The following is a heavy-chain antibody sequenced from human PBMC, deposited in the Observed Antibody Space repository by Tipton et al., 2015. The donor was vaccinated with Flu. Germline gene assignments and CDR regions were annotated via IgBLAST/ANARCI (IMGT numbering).Heavy chain of an antibody. D-gene: IGHD2-15*01. V-gene: IGHV4-4*07. CDR3: ARVVGQGKDYFDY. CDR1: GDSINNNY. J-gene: IGHJ4*02. Sequence: TLSLTCTVSGDSINNNYWSWVRQPAGKGLEWIGRLHTRWGSTYNSSLKSRVTMSFDTSQNQFSLKLSSVTAADTAVYYCARVVGQGKDYFDYWGQGTLVTVPS. CDR2: LHTRWGS.